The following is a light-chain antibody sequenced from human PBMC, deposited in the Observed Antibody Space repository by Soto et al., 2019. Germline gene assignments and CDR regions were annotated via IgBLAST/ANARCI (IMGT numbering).Light chain of an antibody. Sequence: EIVMTQSPATLSVSPGERATLSCRASQSVSSNLAWYQQKPGQAPRLLIYGASTRATGIPARFSGSGSGTEFTLTISSLQSEDFAVYYCQEYGHSPRVTFGGGTKVDIK. CDR2: GAS. J-gene: IGKJ4*01. CDR1: QSVSSN. V-gene: IGKV3-15*01. CDR3: QEYGHSPRVT.